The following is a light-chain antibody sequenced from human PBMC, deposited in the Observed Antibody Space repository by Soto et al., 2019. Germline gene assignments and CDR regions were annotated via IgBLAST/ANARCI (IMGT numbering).Light chain of an antibody. J-gene: IGLJ1*01. CDR1: SCNIGAGYD. CDR2: GNN. CDR3: QSYDSSLSGYV. V-gene: IGLV1-40*01. Sequence: QSVLTQPPSVSGAPGQGVTISCTGMSCNIGAGYDVHWYQHLPGTAPRLLIYGNNNRPSGGPDRFSGSNSRPPAPLALAGLQAEDEADYYCQSYDSSLSGYVFGTGTKVTVL.